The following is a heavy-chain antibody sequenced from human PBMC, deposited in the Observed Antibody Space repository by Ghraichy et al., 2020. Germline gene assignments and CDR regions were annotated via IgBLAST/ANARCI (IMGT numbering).Heavy chain of an antibody. J-gene: IGHJ4*02. D-gene: IGHD3-16*01. V-gene: IGHV3-23*01. Sequence: GGSLRLSCAASGFTFKKYAVSWVRQAPGKGLEWVSVINWSGDTTYYADSVQGRFNISRDNSKNTLYLQLNSLRDEDTAIYYCAKVTGEFRVLRPIDYWGQGTLVTVSS. CDR2: INWSGDTT. CDR3: AKVTGEFRVLRPIDY. CDR1: GFTFKKYA.